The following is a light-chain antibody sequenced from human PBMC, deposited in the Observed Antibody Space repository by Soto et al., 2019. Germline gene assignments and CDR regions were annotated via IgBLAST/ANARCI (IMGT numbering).Light chain of an antibody. Sequence: DIVLTQSPDSLAVSLGERATINCKSCQSVLYSSNNKNYLAWYQQRPGQPPNLLIYWASTRESGVPDRFSGSGSGTDFTLTISSLQAEDVAIYYCQQYFSFPWTFGQGTKVEIK. CDR1: QSVLYSSNNKNY. CDR2: WAS. V-gene: IGKV4-1*01. CDR3: QQYFSFPWT. J-gene: IGKJ1*01.